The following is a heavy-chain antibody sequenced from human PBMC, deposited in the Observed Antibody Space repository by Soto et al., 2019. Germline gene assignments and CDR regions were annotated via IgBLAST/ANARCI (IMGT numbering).Heavy chain of an antibody. Sequence: EVQLLESGGGLVQPGGSLRLSCAASGFTFSSYAMNWVRQAPGKGLEWVSGISVGGGNTYYAESVKGRFTISRDNSQNTLYLQVNSLRAEDTAVYFCAKRAGGSSGPFDYWGQGTLVTVSS. D-gene: IGHD6-19*01. CDR2: ISVGGGNT. CDR1: GFTFSSYA. V-gene: IGHV3-23*01. J-gene: IGHJ4*02. CDR3: AKRAGGSSGPFDY.